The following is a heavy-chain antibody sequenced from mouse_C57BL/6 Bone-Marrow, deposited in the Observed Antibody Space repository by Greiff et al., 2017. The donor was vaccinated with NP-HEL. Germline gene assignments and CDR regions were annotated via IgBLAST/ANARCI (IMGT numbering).Heavy chain of an antibody. J-gene: IGHJ2*01. D-gene: IGHD1-1*01. CDR2: IYPGSGST. V-gene: IGHV1-55*01. CDR1: GYTFTSYW. CDR3: ERREVLLLRYDFDY. Sequence: QVQLQQPGAELVKPGASVKMSCKASGYTFTSYWITWVKQRPGQGLEWIGDIYPGSGSTNYNEKFKSKATLTVDTSSSTAYMQLSSLTSEDAAVYDGERREVLLLRYDFDYWGQGTTLTVSA.